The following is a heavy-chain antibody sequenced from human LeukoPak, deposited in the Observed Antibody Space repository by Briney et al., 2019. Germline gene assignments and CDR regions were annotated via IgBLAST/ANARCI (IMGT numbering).Heavy chain of an antibody. CDR3: ARFEAARPGFDY. J-gene: IGHJ4*02. D-gene: IGHD6-6*01. CDR2: INPNSGGT. V-gene: IGHV1-2*06. CDR1: GYTFTGYY. Sequence: ASVKVSCKASGYTFTGYYMHWVRQAPGQGLERMGRINPNSGGTNYAQKFQGRVTMTRDTSISTAYMELSRLRSDDTAVYYCARFEAARPGFDYWGQGTLVTVSS.